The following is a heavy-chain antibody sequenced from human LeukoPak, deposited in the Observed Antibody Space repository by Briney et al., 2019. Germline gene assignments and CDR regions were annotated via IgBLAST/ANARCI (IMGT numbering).Heavy chain of an antibody. Sequence: PGGSLRLPCAASGFTFSSNWMSWVRQAPGKGLEWVANIKQDGSEKYYVDSVKGRFTISRDNAKNSLYLQMNSLRAEDTAVYYCATYYDDFDYWGQGTLVTVSS. V-gene: IGHV3-7*01. CDR3: ATYYDDFDY. CDR1: GFTFSSNW. D-gene: IGHD1-26*01. CDR2: IKQDGSEK. J-gene: IGHJ4*02.